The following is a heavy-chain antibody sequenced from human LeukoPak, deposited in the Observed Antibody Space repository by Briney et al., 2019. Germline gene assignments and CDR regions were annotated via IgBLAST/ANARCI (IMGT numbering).Heavy chain of an antibody. CDR3: ARIAARKGYYYMDV. V-gene: IGHV3-48*01. Sequence: GGSLRLPCAASGFTFSSYSMNWVRQAPGKGLEWVSYISSSSSTIYYADSVKGRFTISRDNAKNSLYLQMNSLRAEDTAVYYCARIAARKGYYYMDVWGKGTTVTVSS. D-gene: IGHD6-6*01. CDR2: ISSSSSTI. J-gene: IGHJ6*03. CDR1: GFTFSSYS.